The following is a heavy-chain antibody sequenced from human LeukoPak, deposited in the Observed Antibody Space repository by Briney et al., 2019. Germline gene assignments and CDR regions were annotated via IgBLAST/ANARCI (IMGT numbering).Heavy chain of an antibody. CDR3: AKGSDGDPGWAVDY. D-gene: IGHD4-17*01. CDR2: IRSKANSYAT. CDR1: GFSFSGSA. J-gene: IGHJ4*02. V-gene: IGHV3-73*01. Sequence: GGSLRLSCAASGFSFSGSAMHWVRQASGKGLEWVGRIRSKANSYATAYAASVKGRFTISRDDSKNTAYLQMNSLRAEDTAVYYCAKGSDGDPGWAVDYWGQGTLVTVSS.